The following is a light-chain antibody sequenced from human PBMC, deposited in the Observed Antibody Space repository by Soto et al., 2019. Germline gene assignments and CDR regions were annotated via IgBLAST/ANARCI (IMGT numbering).Light chain of an antibody. V-gene: IGKV1-5*03. J-gene: IGKJ4*01. CDR3: QQYNNELS. Sequence: DIQMTQSPSTLSASVGDRVTITCRASQSIGNWLAWYQQKPGKAPKLLIYKASSLESAVPSRFSGSGSGTEFTLTISSLQPDDCATYYCQQYNNELSFVGGTKVEIK. CDR2: KAS. CDR1: QSIGNW.